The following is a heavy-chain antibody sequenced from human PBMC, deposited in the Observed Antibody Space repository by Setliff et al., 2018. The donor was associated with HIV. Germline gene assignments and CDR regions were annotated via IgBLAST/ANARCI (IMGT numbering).Heavy chain of an antibody. CDR3: ARRGRDGVLIVFATGFDP. V-gene: IGHV4-61*02. Sequence: SETLSLTCTVSGGSISSGSYYWSWIRQPAGKGLEWIGRIHTSGNTYYNPSLKSRVAISADTSENQFSLKLNSVTAADTAVYYCARRGRDGVLIVFATGFDPWGQGTLVTVS. CDR1: GGSISSGSYY. CDR2: IHTSGNT. J-gene: IGHJ5*02. D-gene: IGHD2-8*01.